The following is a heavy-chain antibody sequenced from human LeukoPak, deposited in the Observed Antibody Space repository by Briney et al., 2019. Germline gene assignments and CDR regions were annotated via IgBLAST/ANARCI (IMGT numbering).Heavy chain of an antibody. D-gene: IGHD6-13*01. CDR3: ARERGVAAAGDFDY. CDR1: GGSFSGYY. CDR2: IYHSGST. V-gene: IGHV4-34*01. Sequence: PSETLSLTCAVYGGSFSGYYWSWIRQPPGKGLEWIGEIYHSGSTNYNPSLKSRVTISVDKSKNQFSLKLSSVTAADTAVYYCARERGVAAAGDFDYWGQGTLVTVSS. J-gene: IGHJ4*02.